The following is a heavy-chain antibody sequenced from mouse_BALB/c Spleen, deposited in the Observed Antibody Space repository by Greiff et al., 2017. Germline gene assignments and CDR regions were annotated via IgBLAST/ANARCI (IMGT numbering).Heavy chain of an antibody. CDR3: ARDFDSYYGNYYAMDY. J-gene: IGHJ4*01. D-gene: IGHD2-1*01. Sequence: QVQLKESGPGLVAPSQSLSITCTVSGFSLTSYGVHWVRQPPGKGLEWLGVIWAGGSTNYNSALMSRLSISKDNSKSQVFLKMNSLQTDDTAMYYCARDFDSYYGNYYAMDYWGQGTSVTVSS. CDR2: IWAGGST. V-gene: IGHV2-9*02. CDR1: GFSLTSYG.